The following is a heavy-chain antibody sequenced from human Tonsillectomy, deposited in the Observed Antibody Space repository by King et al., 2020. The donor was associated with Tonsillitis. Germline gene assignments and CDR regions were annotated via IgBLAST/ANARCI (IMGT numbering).Heavy chain of an antibody. CDR1: GFTFSSYS. Sequence: VQLVESGGGLVKPGGSLRLSCAASGFTFSSYSMNWVRQAPGKGLEWVSSISSSSSYIYYADSVKGRFTISRDNAKNSLYLQMNSLRVEDTAVYYCARDLGWSFDYWGQGTLVTVPS. CDR3: ARDLGWSFDY. CDR2: ISSSSSYI. J-gene: IGHJ4*02. D-gene: IGHD3-16*01. V-gene: IGHV3-21*01.